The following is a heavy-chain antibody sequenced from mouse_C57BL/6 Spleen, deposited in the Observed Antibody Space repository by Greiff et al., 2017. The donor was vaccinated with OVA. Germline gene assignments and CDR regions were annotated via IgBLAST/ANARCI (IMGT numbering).Heavy chain of an antibody. CDR1: GFTFSSYA. V-gene: IGHV5-4*01. J-gene: IGHJ4*01. Sequence: EVKVVESGGGLVKPGGSLKLSCAASGFTFSSYAMSWVRQTPEKRLEWVATISDGGSYTYYPDNVKGRFTISRDNAKNTLYLQMSHLKSEDTAMYYCAREGSSYAYAMDYWGQGTSVTVSS. D-gene: IGHD1-1*01. CDR2: ISDGGSYT. CDR3: AREGSSYAYAMDY.